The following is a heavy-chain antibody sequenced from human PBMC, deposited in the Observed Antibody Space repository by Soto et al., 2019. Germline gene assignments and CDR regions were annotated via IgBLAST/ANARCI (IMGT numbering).Heavy chain of an antibody. CDR2: IYYSGST. J-gene: IGHJ4*02. CDR3: GKVLVGATGHTDSDS. D-gene: IGHD2-15*01. Sequence: PSETLSLTCTVSGGSISSGGYYWSWIRQHPGKGLEWIGYIYYSGSTYYNPSLKSRVTISVDTSKNQFSLKLTSVTAADTALYYCGKVLVGATGHTDSDSWGPGTLVTVSS. CDR1: GGSISSGGYY. V-gene: IGHV4-31*03.